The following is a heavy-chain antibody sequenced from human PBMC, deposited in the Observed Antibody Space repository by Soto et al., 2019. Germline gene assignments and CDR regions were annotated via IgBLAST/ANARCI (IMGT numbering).Heavy chain of an antibody. J-gene: IGHJ5*02. D-gene: IGHD5-18*01. Sequence: VQLVQSAAEVKKPGAAVKISCKVSGYSFSDYYIHWVQQAPGKGLEWMGLVDPEDGEAMYAEKFKGRVTITADTSTDTAYMELSSLRSEDTAVYYCATGSVDTALARDGFDPWGQGTLVTVSS. CDR3: ATGSVDTALARDGFDP. CDR2: VDPEDGEA. V-gene: IGHV1-69-2*01. CDR1: GYSFSDYY.